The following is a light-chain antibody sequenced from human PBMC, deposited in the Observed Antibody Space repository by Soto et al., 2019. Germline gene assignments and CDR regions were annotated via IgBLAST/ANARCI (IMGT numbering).Light chain of an antibody. CDR3: SSNTSSSTYV. V-gene: IGLV2-18*02. CDR2: EVS. CDR1: SSDVGSYNR. Sequence: QSALTQPPSVSGSPGQSVTISCTGTSSDVGSYNRVSWYQQPPGTAPKLMIYEVSNRPSGVPDRFSGSKSGNTASLTISGLQAEDEADYYCSSNTSSSTYVFRTGTKVPVL. J-gene: IGLJ1*01.